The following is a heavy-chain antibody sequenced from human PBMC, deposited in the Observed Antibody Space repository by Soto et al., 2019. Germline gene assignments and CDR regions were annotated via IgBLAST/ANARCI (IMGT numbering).Heavy chain of an antibody. V-gene: IGHV4-31*03. CDR3: ARDRGIVLVPAAAHPSHQTTYYYYGMDV. D-gene: IGHD2-2*01. CDR2: IYYSGST. CDR1: GGSISSGGYY. J-gene: IGHJ6*02. Sequence: SETLSLTCTVSGGSISSGGYYWSWIRQHPGKGLEWIGYIYYSGSTYYNPSLKSRVTISVDTSKNQFSLKLSSVTAADTAVYYCARDRGIVLVPAAAHPSHQTTYYYYGMDVWGQGTTVTVSS.